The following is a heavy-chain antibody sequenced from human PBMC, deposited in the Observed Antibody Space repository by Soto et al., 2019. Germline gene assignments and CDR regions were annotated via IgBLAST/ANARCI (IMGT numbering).Heavy chain of an antibody. Sequence: GGSLRLSCAASGFTFSSYSMNWVRQAPGKGLEWVSSISSSSSYIYYADSVKGRFTISRDNAKNSLYLQMNSQRHEDTAVYYCAGDRQPVLLPYGMDVWGQGTTVTVAS. CDR1: GFTFSSYS. CDR2: ISSSSSYI. D-gene: IGHD6-6*01. V-gene: IGHV3-21*01. CDR3: AGDRQPVLLPYGMDV. J-gene: IGHJ6*02.